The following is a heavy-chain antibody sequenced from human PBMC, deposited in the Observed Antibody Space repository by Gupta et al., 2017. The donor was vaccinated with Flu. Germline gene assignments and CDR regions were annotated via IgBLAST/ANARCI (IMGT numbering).Heavy chain of an antibody. V-gene: IGHV4-61*02. CDR3: AREGRGDSYDSTDYMRRAFDM. CDR1: GASISSGRFC. CDR2: IYNTGNT. D-gene: IGHD3-22*01. Sequence: QVQLHESGPGLVKPSQTLSLTCTVSGASISSGRFCWNWIRQPAGKGLEWIGRIYNTGNTNYNPSLKSRFTISADTSENQVSLKVTSVTAADTAVYYCAREGRGDSYDSTDYMRRAFDMWGQGTMVTVSS. J-gene: IGHJ3*02.